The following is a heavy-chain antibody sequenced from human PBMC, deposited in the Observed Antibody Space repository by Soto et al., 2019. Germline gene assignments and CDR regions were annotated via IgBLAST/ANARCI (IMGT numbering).Heavy chain of an antibody. V-gene: IGHV3-30*18. CDR2: ISHDGSNQ. J-gene: IGHJ6*02. Sequence: QVQLVESGGGVVQPGRSLRLSCAPSGFSFSDFGMHWVRQPPGKGLEWVAAISHDGSNQYYGDSVKGRFSISRDHSNNRLYLQMNNLKVEDSAIYFCAKVTRSRAVTATRVNGMDVWGQGTTVTVSS. CDR1: GFSFSDFG. D-gene: IGHD2-21*02. CDR3: AKVTRSRAVTATRVNGMDV.